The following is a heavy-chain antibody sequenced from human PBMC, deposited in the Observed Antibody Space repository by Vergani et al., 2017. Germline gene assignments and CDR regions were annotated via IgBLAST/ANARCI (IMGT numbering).Heavy chain of an antibody. Sequence: QVQPVQSGAEVKKPGASVKVSCKASGGTFSSYTISWVRQAPGQGLEWMGRIIPILGIANYAQKFQGRVTITADKSTSTAYMELSSLRSEDTAVYYCARDGISDGGGFDYWGQGTLVTVSS. CDR2: IIPILGIA. CDR3: ARDGISDGGGFDY. D-gene: IGHD3-16*01. V-gene: IGHV1-69*04. CDR1: GGTFSSYT. J-gene: IGHJ4*02.